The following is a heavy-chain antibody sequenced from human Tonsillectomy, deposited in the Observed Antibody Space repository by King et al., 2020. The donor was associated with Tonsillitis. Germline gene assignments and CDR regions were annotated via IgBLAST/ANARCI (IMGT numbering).Heavy chain of an antibody. V-gene: IGHV3-49*04. J-gene: IGHJ4*02. CDR3: TRMPSGSAVAGSFDY. CDR2: IRSKAYGGTT. D-gene: IGHD6-19*01. CDR1: GFTFGDYA. Sequence: VQLVESGGGLVQPGRSLRLSCTASGFTFGDYAMSWVRQAPGKGLEWVGFIRSKAYGGTTEYAASVKGRFTISRDDSKSIAYLQMNSLKTEDTAVYYCTRMPSGSAVAGSFDYWGQGTLVTVSS.